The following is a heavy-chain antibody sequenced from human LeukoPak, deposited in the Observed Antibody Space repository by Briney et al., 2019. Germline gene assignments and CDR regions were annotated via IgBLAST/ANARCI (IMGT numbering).Heavy chain of an antibody. CDR2: INPNSGGT. CDR3: ARAPYYYGSGSSPLFDY. V-gene: IGHV1-2*02. Sequence: ASVKVSCKASGYTFTGYYMHWVRQAPGQGLEWMGWINPNSGGTNYAQKFQGRVTMTRDTSISTAYMELSRLRSDDTAVYYSARAPYYYGSGSSPLFDYWGQGTLVTVSS. J-gene: IGHJ4*02. D-gene: IGHD3-10*01. CDR1: GYTFTGYY.